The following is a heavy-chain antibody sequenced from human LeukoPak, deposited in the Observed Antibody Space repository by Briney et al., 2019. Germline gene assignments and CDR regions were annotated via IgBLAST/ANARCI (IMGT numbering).Heavy chain of an antibody. V-gene: IGHV1-18*04. J-gene: IGHJ4*02. CDR2: ISAYNGNT. CDR3: ARGYGRVVATNFGLYYFDY. Sequence: GPVKVSCKASGYTFTGYYMHWVRQAPGQGLEWMGWISAYNGNTNYAQKLQGRVTMTTDTSTSTAYMELRSLRSDDTAVYYCARGYGRVVATNFGLYYFDYWGQGTLVTVSS. D-gene: IGHD5-12*01. CDR1: GYTFTGYY.